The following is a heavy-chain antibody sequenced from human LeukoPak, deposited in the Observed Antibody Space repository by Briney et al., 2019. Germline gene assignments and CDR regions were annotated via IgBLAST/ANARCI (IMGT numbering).Heavy chain of an antibody. CDR1: GGSFSGYY. CDR2: IYYSGST. CDR3: ARRVYFDY. Sequence: SETLSLTCAVYGGSFSGYYWSWIRQPPGKGLEWIGSIYYSGSTYYNPSLKSRVTISVDTSKNQFSLKLSSVTAADTAVYYCARRVYFDYWGQGTLVTVSS. J-gene: IGHJ4*02. V-gene: IGHV4-34*01.